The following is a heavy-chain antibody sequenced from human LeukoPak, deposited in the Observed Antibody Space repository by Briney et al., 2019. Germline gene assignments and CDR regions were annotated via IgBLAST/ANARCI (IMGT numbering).Heavy chain of an antibody. D-gene: IGHD1-26*01. V-gene: IGHV1-2*02. CDR1: GYTFTGYY. CDR3: ARDQYSGSYYTYYYYYMDV. Sequence: GASVKVSCKASGYTFTGYYMHWVRQAPGQGLEWMGWINPNSGGTNYAQKFQGRVTMTRDMSISTAYMELSRLRSDDTAVYYCARDQYSGSYYTYYYYYMDVWGKGTTVTVSS. J-gene: IGHJ6*03. CDR2: INPNSGGT.